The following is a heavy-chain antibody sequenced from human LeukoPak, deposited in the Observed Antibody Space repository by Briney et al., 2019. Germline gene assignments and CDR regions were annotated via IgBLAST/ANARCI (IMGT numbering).Heavy chain of an antibody. CDR2: IKQDGSEK. Sequence: GGSLRLSCAASGFTFSSYWMSWVRQAPGKGLEWVANIKQDGSEKYYVDSVKGRFTISRDNAKNSLYLQMNSLRAEDTAVYYCAKAKPLRATIDSYFDYWGQGTLVTVSS. J-gene: IGHJ4*02. D-gene: IGHD5-12*01. CDR3: AKAKPLRATIDSYFDY. V-gene: IGHV3-7*01. CDR1: GFTFSSYW.